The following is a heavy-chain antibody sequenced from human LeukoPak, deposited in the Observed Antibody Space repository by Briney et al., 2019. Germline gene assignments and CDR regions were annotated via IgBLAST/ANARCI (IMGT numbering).Heavy chain of an antibody. D-gene: IGHD3-9*01. J-gene: IGHJ4*02. CDR1: GFTFSNYA. CDR2: ISVSGAST. CDR3: AKAAPYYDILTGYYLDY. V-gene: IGHV3-23*01. Sequence: GGSLRLSCTASGFTFSNYAMSWVRQAPGKGPEWVSAISVSGASTYYADSVKGRFIISRDNSKNTLYLQMNSLRAEDTAVYYCAKAAPYYDILTGYYLDYWGQGTLVTVSS.